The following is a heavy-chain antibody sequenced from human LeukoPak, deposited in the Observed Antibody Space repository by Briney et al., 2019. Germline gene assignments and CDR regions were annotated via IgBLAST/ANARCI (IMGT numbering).Heavy chain of an antibody. D-gene: IGHD2-2*03. CDR1: GFTFSSYG. CDR3: ASGGMGIVVVPAATQFDY. Sequence: GRSLRLSCAASGFTFSSYGTHWVRQAPGKGLEWVAVIWYDGSNKYYADSVKGRFTISRDNSKNTLYLQMNSLRAEDTAVYYCASGGMGIVVVPAATQFDYWGQGTLVTVSS. J-gene: IGHJ4*02. CDR2: IWYDGSNK. V-gene: IGHV3-33*01.